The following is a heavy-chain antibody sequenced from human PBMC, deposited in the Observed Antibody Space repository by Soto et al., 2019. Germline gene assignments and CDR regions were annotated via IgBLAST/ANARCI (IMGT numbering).Heavy chain of an antibody. D-gene: IGHD3-10*01. CDR3: ASSYGSGYRAFDY. J-gene: IGHJ4*02. Sequence: QVQLVQSGAELKRPGSSVKVSCKASGDTFNFYSINWVRQAPGLGLEWMGRVNPIVSMSNYAQKFQGRVTMTADNSTSTAYMELSSLRSEDTAIYYCASSYGSGYRAFDYWGQGALVTVSS. CDR2: VNPIVSMS. CDR1: GDTFNFYS. V-gene: IGHV1-69*02.